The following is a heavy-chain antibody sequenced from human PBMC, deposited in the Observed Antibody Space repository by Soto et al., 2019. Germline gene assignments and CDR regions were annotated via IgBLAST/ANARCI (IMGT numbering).Heavy chain of an antibody. CDR1: GGTFSSYT. CDR3: ARGGYSSGWYPHSDAFDI. CDR2: IIPILGIA. V-gene: IGHV1-69*02. Sequence: QVQLVQSGAEVKKPGSSVKVSCKASGGTFSSYTISWVRQAPGQGLEWMGRIIPILGIANYAQKFQGRVTITANKSTSTAYMELSSLRSEDTAVYYCARGGYSSGWYPHSDAFDIWGQGTMVTVSS. D-gene: IGHD6-19*01. J-gene: IGHJ3*02.